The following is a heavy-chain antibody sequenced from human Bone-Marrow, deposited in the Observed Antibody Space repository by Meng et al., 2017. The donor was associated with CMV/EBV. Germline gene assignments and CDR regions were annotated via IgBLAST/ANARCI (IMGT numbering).Heavy chain of an antibody. CDR1: GYTFTGYY. Sequence: ASVKVSSKASGYTFTGYYMHGVRQAPGQGLEWMGWINPNSGGTNYAQKFQGRVTMTRDTSISTAYMELSRLRSDDTAVYYCARIQGGARKYYYYYYGMDVWGQGTTVTVSS. J-gene: IGHJ6*02. CDR3: ARIQGGARKYYYYYYGMDV. V-gene: IGHV1-2*02. CDR2: INPNSGGT. D-gene: IGHD3-16*01.